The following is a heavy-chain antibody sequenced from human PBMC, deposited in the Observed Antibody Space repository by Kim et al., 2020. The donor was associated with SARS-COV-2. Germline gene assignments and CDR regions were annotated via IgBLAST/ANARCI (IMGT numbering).Heavy chain of an antibody. Sequence: GGSLRLSCAASGFTFSSYGMHWVRQAPGKGLEWVAVITYDGSNKYYADSVKGRFTISRDNSKNTLYLQMNSLRAEDTAVYYCAKEDWAWFGGYTDYWGQG. D-gene: IGHD3-10*01. CDR3: AKEDWAWFGGYTDY. CDR1: GFTFSSYG. CDR2: ITYDGSNK. V-gene: IGHV3-30*18. J-gene: IGHJ4*02.